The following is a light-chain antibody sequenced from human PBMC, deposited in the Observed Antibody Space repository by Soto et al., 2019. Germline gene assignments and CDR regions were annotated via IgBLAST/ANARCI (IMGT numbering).Light chain of an antibody. J-gene: IGKJ5*01. Sequence: DIVMTQSPLSLPVTPGAPASISCRSSQSLLQSNGNNYLGWYLQKPGQSPQLLIYLGSNRASGVPDRFSGSGSGTDITLKTSSVEAEDVGVYYCMQALQTPLTFGQGTRLEIK. V-gene: IGKV2-28*01. CDR2: LGS. CDR3: MQALQTPLT. CDR1: QSLLQSNGNNY.